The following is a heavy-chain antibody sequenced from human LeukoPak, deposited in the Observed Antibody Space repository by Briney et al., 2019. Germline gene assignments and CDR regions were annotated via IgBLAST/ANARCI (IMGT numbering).Heavy chain of an antibody. J-gene: IGHJ4*02. D-gene: IGHD3-22*01. Sequence: ASVKVSCKASGGTFSSYAVSWVRQAPGQGLEWMGGIIPIFGTANYARNFQDRDTITRDESTTTAYLELSSLRSEDTAVYYCATAPHYFDSSNYFDSWGQGTLVTVSS. CDR1: GGTFSSYA. CDR3: ATAPHYFDSSNYFDS. V-gene: IGHV1-69*05. CDR2: IIPIFGTA.